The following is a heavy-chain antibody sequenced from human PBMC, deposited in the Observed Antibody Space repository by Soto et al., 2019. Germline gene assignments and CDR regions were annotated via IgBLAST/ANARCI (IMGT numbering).Heavy chain of an antibody. J-gene: IGHJ4*02. CDR3: AASLGYCSGGSCYPFDY. CDR2: IYYSGST. Sequence: SETLSLTCTVSGGSISSYYWSWIRQPPGKGLEWIGYIYYSGSTNYNPSLKSRVTISVDTSKNQFSLKLSSVTAADTAVYYCAASLGYCSGGSCYPFDYWGQGTLVTVSS. CDR1: GGSISSYY. D-gene: IGHD2-15*01. V-gene: IGHV4-59*01.